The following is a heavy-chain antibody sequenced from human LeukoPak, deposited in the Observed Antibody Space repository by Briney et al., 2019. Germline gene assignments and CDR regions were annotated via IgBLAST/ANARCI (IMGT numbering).Heavy chain of an antibody. D-gene: IGHD6-13*01. CDR1: GFTFSTYS. CDR3: ARRNPGYSSSWYFNDY. V-gene: IGHV3-21*01. J-gene: IGHJ4*02. CDR2: ISSNFSYI. Sequence: PGGSLRPSCAASGFTFSTYSMNWVRQAPGKGLEWVSSISSNFSYIHYADSVKGRFTISRGNAKNSLYLQMSSLRAEDTAVYYCARRNPGYSSSWYFNDYWGQGTLVTVSS.